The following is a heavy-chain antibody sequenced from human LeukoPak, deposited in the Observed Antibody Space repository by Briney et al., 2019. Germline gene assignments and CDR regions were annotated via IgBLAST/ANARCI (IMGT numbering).Heavy chain of an antibody. V-gene: IGHV1-58*02. Sequence: SVKVSCKASGFTFTSSAMQWVRQARGQRLEWIGWIVVGSGNTNYAQKFQERVTITRDMSTSTAYMELSSLRSEDTAVYYCAAVRRDYYGSGSYYKDYYFDYWGQGTLVTVSS. CDR2: IVVGSGNT. J-gene: IGHJ4*02. CDR1: GFTFTSSA. D-gene: IGHD3-10*01. CDR3: AAVRRDYYGSGSYYKDYYFDY.